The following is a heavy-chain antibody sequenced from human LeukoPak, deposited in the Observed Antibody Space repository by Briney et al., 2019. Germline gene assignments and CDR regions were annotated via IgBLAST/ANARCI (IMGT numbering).Heavy chain of an antibody. J-gene: IGHJ3*02. Sequence: PSETLPLTCTVSGGSISSSSYYWGWIRQPPGKGLEWIGSIYYSGSTYYNPSLKSRVTISVDTSKNQFSLKLSSVTAADTAVYYCARQGTTVTSGAFDIWGQGTMVTVSS. CDR2: IYYSGST. CDR3: ARQGTTVTSGAFDI. D-gene: IGHD4-17*01. V-gene: IGHV4-39*01. CDR1: GGSISSSSYY.